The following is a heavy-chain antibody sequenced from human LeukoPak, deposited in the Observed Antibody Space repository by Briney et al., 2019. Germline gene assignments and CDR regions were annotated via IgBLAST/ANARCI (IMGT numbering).Heavy chain of an antibody. D-gene: IGHD3-22*01. CDR3: AKGLKGLIFDY. Sequence: PGGSLRLSCAASGFTFDDYAMHWVRQAPGKGLEWVSGISWNSGSIGYADSVKGRFTISRDNAKNSLYLQMNSLRAEDTALYYCAKGLKGLIFDYWGQGTLVTVSS. CDR1: GFTFDDYA. CDR2: ISWNSGSI. V-gene: IGHV3-9*01. J-gene: IGHJ4*02.